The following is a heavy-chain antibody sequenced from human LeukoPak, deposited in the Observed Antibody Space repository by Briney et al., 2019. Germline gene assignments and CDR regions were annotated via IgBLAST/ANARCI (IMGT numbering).Heavy chain of an antibody. V-gene: IGHV1-69*04. Sequence: SVKVSCKASGGTFSSYAISWVRQAPGQVLEWMGRIIPILGIANYAQRFQGRVTITADKSTSTAYMELSSLRSEDTAVYYCARINWNDLALGMDVWGQGTTVTVSS. CDR2: IIPILGIA. D-gene: IGHD1-20*01. J-gene: IGHJ6*02. CDR3: ARINWNDLALGMDV. CDR1: GGTFSSYA.